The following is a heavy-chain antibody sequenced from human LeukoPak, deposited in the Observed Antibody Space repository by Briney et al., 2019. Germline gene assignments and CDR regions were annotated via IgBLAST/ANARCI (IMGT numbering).Heavy chain of an antibody. CDR2: ISGSGGST. V-gene: IGHV3-23*01. CDR1: GFTFSSYA. J-gene: IGHJ4*02. D-gene: IGHD5-18*01. Sequence: GRSLRLSCAASGFTFSSYAMHWVRQAPGKGLEWVSAISGSGGSTYYADSVKGRFTISRDNSKNTLYLQMNSLRAEDTAVYYCAKDRGYSYGPSDYWGQGTLVTVSS. CDR3: AKDRGYSYGPSDY.